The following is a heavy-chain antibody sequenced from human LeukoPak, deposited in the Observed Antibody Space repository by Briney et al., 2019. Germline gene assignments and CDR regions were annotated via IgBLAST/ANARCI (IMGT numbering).Heavy chain of an antibody. CDR1: GYSISSGYY. D-gene: IGHD5-24*01. V-gene: IGHV4-38-2*02. CDR3: AREGILEGPY. CDR2: IYHSGST. J-gene: IGHJ4*02. Sequence: SETLSLTCTVSGYSISSGYYWGWIRQPPGKGLEWIGSIYHSGSTYYNPSLKSRVTISVDTSKNQFSLKLSSVTAADTAVYYCAREGILEGPYWGQGTLVTVSS.